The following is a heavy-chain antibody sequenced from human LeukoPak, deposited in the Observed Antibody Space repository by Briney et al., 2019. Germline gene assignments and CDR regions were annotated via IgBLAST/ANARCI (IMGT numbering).Heavy chain of an antibody. V-gene: IGHV4-31*03. CDR2: IYYSGST. J-gene: IGHJ6*02. CDR1: GGSISSGGYY. D-gene: IGHD2-21*01. Sequence: PSETLSLTCTVSGGSISSGGYYWSWIRQHPGKGLEWIGYIYYSGSTYYNPSLKSRVTISVDTSKNQFSLKLSSVTAADTAVYYCARGFVYSDYGMDVWGHGTTVTVSS. CDR3: ARGFVYSDYGMDV.